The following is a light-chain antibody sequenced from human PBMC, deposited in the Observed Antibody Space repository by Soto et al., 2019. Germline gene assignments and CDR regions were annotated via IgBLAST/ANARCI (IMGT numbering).Light chain of an antibody. CDR1: QSISSW. J-gene: IGKJ4*01. V-gene: IGKV1-5*03. CDR3: QQYNSYHWLT. CDR2: KAS. Sequence: DIQMTQSPSTLSASVGDRVTITCRASQSISSWLAWYQQKPGKAPKLLIYKASSLESGVPSRFSGSGSGTEFTLTISSLQPDDFATYYCQQYNSYHWLTFGGGTKVEIK.